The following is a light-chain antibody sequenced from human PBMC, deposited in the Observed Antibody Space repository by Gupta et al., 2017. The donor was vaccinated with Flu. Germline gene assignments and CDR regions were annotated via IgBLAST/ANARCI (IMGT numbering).Light chain of an antibody. CDR3: QQYGHSPYT. Sequence: EIVLTQSPGTLSLSPGERATLSCRASQSLTSNYVAWYQLTPGQAPRLLIYATSIRPAGIADRFSGSGSGPDFTLSISRVEPEDSAVYFCQQYGHSPYTFGQGTKLQIK. J-gene: IGKJ2*01. CDR1: QSLTSNY. V-gene: IGKV3-20*01. CDR2: ATS.